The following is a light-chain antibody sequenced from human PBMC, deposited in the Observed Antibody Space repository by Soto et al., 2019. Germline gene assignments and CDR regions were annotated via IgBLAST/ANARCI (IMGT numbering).Light chain of an antibody. CDR3: QQSGSSPRWK. CDR1: QSVSSSY. Sequence: EIVLTQFPGTLSLSPGERATLSCRASQSVSSSYLAWYQQKPGQAPRLLVYGASSRATGIQDRFSGSGSGTDFTLTISRLEPEDFAVYYCQQSGSSPRWKFGQGTKVDIK. J-gene: IGKJ1*01. V-gene: IGKV3-20*01. CDR2: GAS.